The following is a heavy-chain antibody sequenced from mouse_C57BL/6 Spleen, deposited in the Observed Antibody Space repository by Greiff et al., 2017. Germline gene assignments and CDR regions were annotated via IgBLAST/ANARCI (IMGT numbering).Heavy chain of an antibody. CDR2: FYPGSGSI. CDR3: ARHERGYYYGSSSYAMDY. CDR1: GYTFTEYT. J-gene: IGHJ4*01. V-gene: IGHV1-62-2*01. D-gene: IGHD1-1*01. Sequence: QVQLKESGAELVKPGASVKLSCKASGYTFTEYTIHWVKQRSGQGLEWIGWFYPGSGSIKYNEKFKDKATLTADKSSSTVYMELSRLTSEDSAVYFCARHERGYYYGSSSYAMDYWGQGTSVTVSS.